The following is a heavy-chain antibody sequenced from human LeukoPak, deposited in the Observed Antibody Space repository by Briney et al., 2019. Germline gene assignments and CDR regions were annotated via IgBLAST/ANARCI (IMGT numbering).Heavy chain of an antibody. Sequence: GGSLRLSCAASGFTFSDHHMQWVRRAPGKGLEWVGCIRDKANSYTTEYAASVKGRFTISRDDSKSSMYLQMNSLKTEDTAVYYCARERWRSGSYHDAFDVWGQGTMVTVSS. CDR2: IRDKANSYTT. CDR1: GFTFSDHH. D-gene: IGHD1-26*01. V-gene: IGHV3-72*01. J-gene: IGHJ3*01. CDR3: ARERWRSGSYHDAFDV.